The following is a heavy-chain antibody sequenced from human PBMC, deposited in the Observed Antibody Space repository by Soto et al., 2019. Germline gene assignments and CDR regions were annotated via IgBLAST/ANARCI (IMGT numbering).Heavy chain of an antibody. Sequence: QVQLVQSGAEVKKPGASVKVSCKASGYTFTTHGISWLRQAPGQGLEWMGWVSGDNGHTNYAQSLQGRVTMTTDTSTNTAYMELRSLRSDDKAVYYCARDLGYCRSGTCYREWFDPWGQGTLVTVPS. CDR2: VSGDNGHT. J-gene: IGHJ5*02. D-gene: IGHD2-15*01. CDR1: GYTFTTHG. V-gene: IGHV1-18*01. CDR3: ARDLGYCRSGTCYREWFDP.